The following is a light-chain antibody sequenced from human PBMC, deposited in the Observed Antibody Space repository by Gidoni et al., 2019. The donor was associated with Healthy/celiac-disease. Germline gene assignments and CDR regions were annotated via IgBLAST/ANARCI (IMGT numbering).Light chain of an antibody. Sequence: DIQLTQSPSSLSASVGDRVTITCRASQGISSYLAWSQQKPGKAPKLLIYAASTLQSGVPSRFSGSGSGTDFTLTISSLQPEDFATYYCQQLNSYPLTFGQGTKVEIK. J-gene: IGKJ1*01. CDR1: QGISSY. V-gene: IGKV1-9*01. CDR3: QQLNSYPLT. CDR2: AAS.